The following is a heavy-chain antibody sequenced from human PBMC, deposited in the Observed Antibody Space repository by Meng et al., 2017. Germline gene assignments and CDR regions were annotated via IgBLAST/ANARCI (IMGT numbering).Heavy chain of an antibody. J-gene: IGHJ5*02. Sequence: GGSLRLSCAASGFTFSSYWMSWVRQAPGKGLEWVANIKQDGSEKYYVDSVKGRFTISRDNAKNSLYLQMNGLRAEDTAVYYCAREGDIRGGLFFDPWGQGTLVTVSS. D-gene: IGHD3-10*01. V-gene: IGHV3-7*01. CDR3: AREGDIRGGLFFDP. CDR1: GFTFSSYW. CDR2: IKQDGSEK.